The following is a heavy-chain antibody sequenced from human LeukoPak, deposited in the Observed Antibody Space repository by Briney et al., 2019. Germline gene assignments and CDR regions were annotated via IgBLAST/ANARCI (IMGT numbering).Heavy chain of an antibody. Sequence: PGGSLRLSCAASGFTFSNYWMSWVRQAPGKGLEWVASIHQHGNEKYFVDSVRGRFTISRDNAKNSLYLQMNSLRGEDTAVYYCARDRRYTSSWYLGYWGQGTLVTVSS. D-gene: IGHD6-13*01. V-gene: IGHV3-7*01. CDR2: IHQHGNEK. J-gene: IGHJ4*02. CDR3: ARDRRYTSSWYLGY. CDR1: GFTFSNYW.